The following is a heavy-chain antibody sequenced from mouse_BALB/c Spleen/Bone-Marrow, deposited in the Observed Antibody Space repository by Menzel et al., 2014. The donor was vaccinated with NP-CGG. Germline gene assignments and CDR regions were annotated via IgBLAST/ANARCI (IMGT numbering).Heavy chain of an antibody. CDR3: TRGGYGNGFDY. CDR2: INPSNGAT. Sequence: QVQLQQSGAELVNLGASVKLSCKASGYTITIYDLYWVKQRPGQGLEWIGDINPSNGATNFNERFKSKATLTIDKSSGTAYMQLSSLTSEDSAVYYCTRGGYGNGFDYWGQGTALTVSS. V-gene: IGHV1S16*01. J-gene: IGHJ2*01. CDR1: GYTITIYD. D-gene: IGHD2-10*02.